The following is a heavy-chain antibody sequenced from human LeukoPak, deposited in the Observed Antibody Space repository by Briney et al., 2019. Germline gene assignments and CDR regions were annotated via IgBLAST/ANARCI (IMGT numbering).Heavy chain of an antibody. D-gene: IGHD6-19*01. CDR1: GYTFTGYY. Sequence: GASVKVSCKASGYTFTGYYMHWVRQAPGQGLEWMGWINPNSGGTNYALKFQGRVTMTRDTSISTAYMKLSRLRSDDTAVYYCARFSSGWSFDYWGQGTLVTVSS. CDR2: INPNSGGT. V-gene: IGHV1-2*02. J-gene: IGHJ4*02. CDR3: ARFSSGWSFDY.